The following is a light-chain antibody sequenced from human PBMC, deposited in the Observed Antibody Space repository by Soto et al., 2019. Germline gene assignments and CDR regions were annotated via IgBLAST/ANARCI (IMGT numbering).Light chain of an antibody. J-gene: IGLJ1*01. V-gene: IGLV2-14*01. Sequence: QSVLTQPASVSGSPGQSITISCTGTSSDVGNYNYVSWYQQHPGKAPKLMIFGVSNRPSGVSNRFSGSKSGDTASLTISGLQAEDEADYHCSSLTGSYYVFGTGTKVTVL. CDR1: SSDVGNYNY. CDR3: SSLTGSYYV. CDR2: GVS.